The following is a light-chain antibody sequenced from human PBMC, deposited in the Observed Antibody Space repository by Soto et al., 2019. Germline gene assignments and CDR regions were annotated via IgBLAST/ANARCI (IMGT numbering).Light chain of an antibody. Sequence: DIQLTQSPSSLSASVGDRVTITCRASQTISLYLNWYQQEPGKAPKLLIFSASTLQSGVPPRFSGSRSGTDFTLTISNLQFEDFATYYCQQSNSTPFPFGPGTKVDVK. CDR3: QQSNSTPFP. CDR1: QTISLY. CDR2: SAS. J-gene: IGKJ3*01. V-gene: IGKV1-39*01.